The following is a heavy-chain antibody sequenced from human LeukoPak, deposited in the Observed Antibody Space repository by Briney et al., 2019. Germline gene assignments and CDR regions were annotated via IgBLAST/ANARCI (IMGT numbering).Heavy chain of an antibody. CDR1: GYTFTDYY. Sequence: SVKVSCKASGYTFTDYYIHWVRQAPGQGLEWMGGIIPIFGTANYAQKFQGRVTITADESTSTAYMELSSLRSEDTAVYYCARAEMATTYYFDYWGQGTLVTVSS. CDR3: ARAEMATTYYFDY. D-gene: IGHD5-24*01. CDR2: IIPIFGTA. J-gene: IGHJ4*02. V-gene: IGHV1-69*13.